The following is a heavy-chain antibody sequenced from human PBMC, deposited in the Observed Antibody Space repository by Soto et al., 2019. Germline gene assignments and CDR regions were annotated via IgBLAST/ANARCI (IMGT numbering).Heavy chain of an antibody. J-gene: IGHJ4*02. V-gene: IGHV4-39*01. CDR2: IYYSGRT. D-gene: IGHD4-17*01. CDR1: GGSISSSSYY. Sequence: QLQLQESGPGLVKPSETRSLTCTVSGGSISSSSYYWGWIRQPPGKGLEWIGCIYYSGRTYYNPSLKSRVTISVDTSKNQFSLKLSSETAADTAVYYCAGHYNDYGDYFDYWGQGTLVTVSS. CDR3: AGHYNDYGDYFDY.